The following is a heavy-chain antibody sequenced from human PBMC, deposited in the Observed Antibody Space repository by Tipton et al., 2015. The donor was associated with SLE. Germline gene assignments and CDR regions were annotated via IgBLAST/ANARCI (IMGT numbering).Heavy chain of an antibody. Sequence: TLSLTCTVSGGSISSYYWSWIRQPPGKGLEWIGYIYYSGSTNYNPSLKSRVTISVDTSKNQFSLKLSSVTAADTAVYYCARGTKLGNHYYYYYMDVWGKVTTVTVSS. CDR3: ARGTKLGNHYYYYYMDV. D-gene: IGHD7-27*01. J-gene: IGHJ6*03. CDR1: GGSISSYY. V-gene: IGHV4-59*01. CDR2: IYYSGST.